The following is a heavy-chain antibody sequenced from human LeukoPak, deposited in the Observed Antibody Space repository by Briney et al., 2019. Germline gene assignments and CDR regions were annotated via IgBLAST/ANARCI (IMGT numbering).Heavy chain of an antibody. CDR1: GFTFSSYG. CDR2: ISYDGSNK. Sequence: GRSLRLSCAASGFTFSSYGMHWVRQAPGKGLEWVAVISYDGSNKYYADSVKGRFTISRDNSKNTLYLQMNSLRAEDTAIYYCAREFSPEDAFDLWGQGTRVTVSS. CDR3: AREFSPEDAFDL. J-gene: IGHJ3*01. V-gene: IGHV3-30*03. D-gene: IGHD1-14*01.